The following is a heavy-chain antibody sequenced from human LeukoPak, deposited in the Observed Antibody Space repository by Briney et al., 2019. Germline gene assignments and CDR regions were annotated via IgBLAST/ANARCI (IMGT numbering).Heavy chain of an antibody. CDR3: ARDPAPPLYSSTPGLYYYTGMDF. V-gene: IGHV1-69*04. CDR1: GGTFSSYA. D-gene: IGHD6-13*01. J-gene: IGHJ6*02. Sequence: SVKVSCKASGGTFSSYAISWVRQAPGQGLEWMGRIIPILGIANYAQKFQGRVTITADKSTSTAYMELSSLRSEDTAVYYCARDPAPPLYSSTPGLYYYTGMDFWGRGTTATVSS. CDR2: IIPILGIA.